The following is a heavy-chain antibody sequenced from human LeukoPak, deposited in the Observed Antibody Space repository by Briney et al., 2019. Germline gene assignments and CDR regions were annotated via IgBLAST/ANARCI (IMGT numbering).Heavy chain of an antibody. CDR3: AVGGECSSTCCYEESYYYYGMDV. Sequence: SQTLSLTCTVSGGSISSGGYYWSWIRQHPGKGLEWIGYIYYSGSTYYNPSLKSRVTISVDTSKNQFSLKLSSVTAADTAVYYCAVGGECSSTCCYEESYYYYGMDVWGQGTTVTVSS. CDR2: IYYSGST. CDR1: GGSISSGGYY. D-gene: IGHD2-2*01. J-gene: IGHJ6*02. V-gene: IGHV4-31*03.